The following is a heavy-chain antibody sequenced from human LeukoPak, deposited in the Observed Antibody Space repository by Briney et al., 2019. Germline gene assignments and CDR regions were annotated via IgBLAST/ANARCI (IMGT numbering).Heavy chain of an antibody. V-gene: IGHV1-18*01. CDR2: ISAYNGNT. Sequence: ASVKVSCKASGYTFTSYGITWVRQAPGQGLEWMGWISAYNGNTNYAQKLQGRATMTTDTSTSTAYMELRSLRSDDTAVYYCARDEYSSGWYEGNYFDYWGQGTLVTVSS. CDR1: GYTFTSYG. CDR3: ARDEYSSGWYEGNYFDY. D-gene: IGHD6-19*01. J-gene: IGHJ4*02.